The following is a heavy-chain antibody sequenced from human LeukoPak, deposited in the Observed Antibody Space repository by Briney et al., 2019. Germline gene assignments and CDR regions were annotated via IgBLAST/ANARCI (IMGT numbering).Heavy chain of an antibody. J-gene: IGHJ4*02. D-gene: IGHD6-13*01. CDR1: GFTFSSYS. CDR3: ARVGLSIAAAEYYFDY. V-gene: IGHV3-21*01. CDR2: ISSSSSYI. Sequence: GGSLRLSCAASGFTFSSYSMNWVRQAPGKGLEWVSSISSSSSYIYYADSVKGRFTISRDNAKNSLYLQMNSLRAEDTAVYYCARVGLSIAAAEYYFDYWGQGTLVTVSS.